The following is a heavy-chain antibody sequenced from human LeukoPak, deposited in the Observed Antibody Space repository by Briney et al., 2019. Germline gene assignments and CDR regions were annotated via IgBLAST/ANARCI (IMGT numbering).Heavy chain of an antibody. D-gene: IGHD1-26*01. CDR2: ISGNGGTT. J-gene: IGHJ4*02. CDR3: AKDAGGSYVPIEY. CDR1: GFTFSSYA. V-gene: IGHV3-23*01. Sequence: GGSLRLSCAASGFTFSSYAMTWVRQAPGRGLEWVSAISGNGGTTYYADSVKGRFTISRDNSKNTLYLQMNSLRAEDTAVYYCAKDAGGSYVPIEYWGQGTLVTVSS.